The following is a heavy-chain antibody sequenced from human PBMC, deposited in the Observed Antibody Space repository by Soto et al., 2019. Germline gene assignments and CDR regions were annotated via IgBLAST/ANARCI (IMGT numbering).Heavy chain of an antibody. CDR1: GYTFTGYY. V-gene: IGHV1-2*02. J-gene: IGHJ6*02. D-gene: IGHD1-26*01. Sequence: GASVKFSCKASGYTFTGYYVHWVRQAPGQGLEWMGWINPNSGDTYLAQRFQGRVTMNRDTSIGTAYMELRGLTSDDTAEYYCAKGGAIVAAGTRVYLYNAVDVWGQGTTVTVSS. CDR3: AKGGAIVAAGTRVYLYNAVDV. CDR2: INPNSGDT.